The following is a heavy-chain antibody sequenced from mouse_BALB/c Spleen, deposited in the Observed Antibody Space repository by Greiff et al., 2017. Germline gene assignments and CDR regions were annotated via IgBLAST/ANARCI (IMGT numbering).Heavy chain of an antibody. Sequence: DVKLQESGPGLVKPSQSLSLTCTATGYSITSDYAWYWIRQFPGNKLEWMGYISYSGSTSYNPSLKSRISITPDTSKNQFFLQLNSVTTEDTATYYCARYRYGYAMDYWGQGTSVTVSS. CDR1: GYSITSDYA. CDR3: ARYRYGYAMDY. V-gene: IGHV3-2*02. D-gene: IGHD2-14*01. CDR2: ISYSGST. J-gene: IGHJ4*01.